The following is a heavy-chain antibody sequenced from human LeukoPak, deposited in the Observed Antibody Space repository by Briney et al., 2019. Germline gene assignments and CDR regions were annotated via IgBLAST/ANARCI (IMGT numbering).Heavy chain of an antibody. Sequence: PSETLSLTCTVSGGSISSYYWSWIRQPPGKGLEWIGYIYYSGSTNYNPSLKSRVTISVDTSKNQFSLKLSSVTAADTAVYYCARGGYDILTGYYIDAFDIWGQGTMVTVSS. D-gene: IGHD3-9*01. CDR3: ARGGYDILTGYYIDAFDI. CDR2: IYYSGST. V-gene: IGHV4-59*01. J-gene: IGHJ3*02. CDR1: GGSISSYY.